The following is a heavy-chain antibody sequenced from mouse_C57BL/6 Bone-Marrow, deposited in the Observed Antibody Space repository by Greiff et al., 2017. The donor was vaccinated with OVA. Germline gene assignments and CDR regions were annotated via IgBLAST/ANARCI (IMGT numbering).Heavy chain of an antibody. V-gene: IGHV5-17*01. Sequence: EVMLVESGGGLVKPGGSLKLSCAASGFTFSDYGMHWVRQAPEKGLEWVAYISSGSSTIYYADTVKGRFTISRDNAKNTLFLQKTSLRAEDTAMYYCARPYYGSSYELDYWGQGTTLTVSS. D-gene: IGHD1-1*01. CDR3: ARPYYGSSYELDY. CDR1: GFTFSDYG. CDR2: ISSGSSTI. J-gene: IGHJ2*01.